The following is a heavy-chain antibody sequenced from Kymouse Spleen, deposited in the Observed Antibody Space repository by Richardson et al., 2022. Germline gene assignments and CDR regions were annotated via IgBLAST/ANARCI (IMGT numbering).Heavy chain of an antibody. Sequence: QVQLQESGPGLVKPSETLSLTCTVSGGSISSYYWSWIRQPPGKGLEWIGYIYYSGSTNYNPSLKSRVTISVDTSKNQFSLKLSSVTAADTAVYYCARGGHNWNFLYGMDVWGQGTTVTVSS. D-gene: IGHD1-7*01. CDR2: IYYSGST. CDR1: GGSISSYY. V-gene: IGHV4-59*01. J-gene: IGHJ6*02. CDR3: ARGGHNWNFLYGMDV.